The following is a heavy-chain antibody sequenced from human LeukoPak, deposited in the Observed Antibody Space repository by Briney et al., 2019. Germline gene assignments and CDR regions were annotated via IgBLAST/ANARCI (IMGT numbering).Heavy chain of an antibody. Sequence: ASVKVSCKVSGYTLTELSMHWVRQAPGKGLEWMGGFDPEDGETIYAQKFQGRVTMTEDTSTDTAYMELSSLRSEDTAVYYCATERWEPPYYYFGMDVWGQGTMVTVSS. D-gene: IGHD3/OR15-3a*01. V-gene: IGHV1-24*01. J-gene: IGHJ6*02. CDR2: FDPEDGET. CDR1: GYTLTELS. CDR3: ATERWEPPYYYFGMDV.